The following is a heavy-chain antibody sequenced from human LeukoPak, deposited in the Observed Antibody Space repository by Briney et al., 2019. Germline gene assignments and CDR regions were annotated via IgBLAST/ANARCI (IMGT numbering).Heavy chain of an antibody. V-gene: IGHV1-69*04. CDR2: IIPILGIA. J-gene: IGHJ6*02. CDR1: GGTFSSYA. Sequence: SVKVSCKASGGTFSSYAISWVRQAPGQGLEGMGRIIPILGIANYAQKFQGRVTITADKSTSTAYMELSSLRSEDTAVYYCARGVGYQTYYYYGMDVWGQGTTVTVSS. D-gene: IGHD2-2*01. CDR3: ARGVGYQTYYYYGMDV.